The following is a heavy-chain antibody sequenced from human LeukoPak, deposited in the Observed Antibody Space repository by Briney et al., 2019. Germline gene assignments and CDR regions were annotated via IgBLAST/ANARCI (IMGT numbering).Heavy chain of an antibody. D-gene: IGHD3-10*01. V-gene: IGHV4-34*01. J-gene: IGHJ4*02. CDR2: INHSGST. Sequence: SETLSLTCAVYGGSFSGYYWSWIRQPPGKGLEWIGEINHSGSTNYNPSLKSGVTISVDTSKNQFSLKLSSVTAADTAVYYCARGLGSGSYYGYFDYWGQGTLVTVSS. CDR3: ARGLGSGSYYGYFDY. CDR1: GGSFSGYY.